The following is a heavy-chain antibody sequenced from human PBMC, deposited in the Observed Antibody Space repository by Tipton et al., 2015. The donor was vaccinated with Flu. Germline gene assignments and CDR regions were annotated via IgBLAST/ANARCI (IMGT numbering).Heavy chain of an antibody. J-gene: IGHJ3*02. CDR3: ARVPNPAVVPDSTYAFDI. Sequence: QSGPEVKKPGASVKVSCKASGYIFIDYYLHWVRQAPRQGLEWMGWIDPNTGDTNSAQAFQGRVTMTRDTSISTVYMELTSLRSDDTAVYYCARVPNPAVVPDSTYAFDIWGLGTMVTVSS. CDR1: GYIFIDYY. V-gene: IGHV1-2*02. D-gene: IGHD2-2*01. CDR2: IDPNTGDT.